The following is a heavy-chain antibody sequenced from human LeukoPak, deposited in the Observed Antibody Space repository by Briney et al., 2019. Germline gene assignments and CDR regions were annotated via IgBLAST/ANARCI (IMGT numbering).Heavy chain of an antibody. CDR2: ITGSGGRT. Sequence: GASLRLSCAASGFTFSSYAMNWVRQAPGKGLEWVSGITGSGGRTYYADSGKGRFTISRDNSKKTVFMKMNSLRAEDTAIYYCANGDCSSTSCYQSPLGNWGQGTLVTVSS. J-gene: IGHJ4*02. V-gene: IGHV3-23*01. D-gene: IGHD2-2*01. CDR3: ANGDCSSTSCYQSPLGN. CDR1: GFTFSSYA.